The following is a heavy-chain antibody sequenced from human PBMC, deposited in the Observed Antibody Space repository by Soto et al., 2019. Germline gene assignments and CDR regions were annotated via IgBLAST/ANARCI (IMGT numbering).Heavy chain of an antibody. D-gene: IGHD2-2*03. CDR3: ARTPIHRWMDAFDS. J-gene: IGHJ3*02. CDR2: IWYDGSNK. CDR1: GFTFSSYG. V-gene: IGHV3-33*01. Sequence: QVQLVESGGGVVQPGRSLRLSCAASGFTFSSYGMHWVRQAPGKGLEWVAVIWYDGSNKYYADSVKGRFTISRDNSKNTLYLPMNSLGTEDTAVYYCARTPIHRWMDAFDSWGQGTMVTVSS.